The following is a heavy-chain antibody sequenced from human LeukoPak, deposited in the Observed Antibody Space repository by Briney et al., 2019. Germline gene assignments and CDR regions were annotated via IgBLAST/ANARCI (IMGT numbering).Heavy chain of an antibody. J-gene: IGHJ4*02. CDR1: GFTFSSYG. D-gene: IGHD1-20*01. CDR2: IWYDGSNK. Sequence: PGGSLRLSCVASGFTFSSYGMHWVRQAPGKGLEWVAVIWYDGSNKYYADSVKGRFTISRDNSKNTLYLQMNSLRAEDTAVYYCAKDFGEYNWTPPTFFDYWGQGTLVTVSS. V-gene: IGHV3-33*06. CDR3: AKDFGEYNWTPPTFFDY.